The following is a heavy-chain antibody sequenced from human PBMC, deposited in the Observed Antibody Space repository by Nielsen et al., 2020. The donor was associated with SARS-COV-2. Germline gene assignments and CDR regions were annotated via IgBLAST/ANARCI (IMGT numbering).Heavy chain of an antibody. Sequence: GESLKISCAASGFTFSSLWMSWVRQAPGKGLEWVADIKPDGSEKFYVDSVKGRFTISRDNAKNSMSLQMNSLRVEDTAVYYCARDWSRAFDVWGQGTIVTVSS. J-gene: IGHJ3*01. V-gene: IGHV3-7*01. CDR2: IKPDGSEK. CDR1: GFTFSSLW. CDR3: ARDWSRAFDV.